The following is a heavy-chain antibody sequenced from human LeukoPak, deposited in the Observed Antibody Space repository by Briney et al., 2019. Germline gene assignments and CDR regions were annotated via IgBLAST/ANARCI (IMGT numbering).Heavy chain of an antibody. CDR1: GGSISSSSYY. J-gene: IGHJ4*02. Sequence: SETLSLTCTVSGGSISSSSYYWGWIRQPPGKGLEWIGSIYYSGSTYYNPSLKSRVTISVDTSKNQFSLKLSSVTAADTAVYYCARHPVGATDPFDYWGQGTLVTVSS. V-gene: IGHV4-39*01. D-gene: IGHD1-26*01. CDR3: ARHPVGATDPFDY. CDR2: IYYSGST.